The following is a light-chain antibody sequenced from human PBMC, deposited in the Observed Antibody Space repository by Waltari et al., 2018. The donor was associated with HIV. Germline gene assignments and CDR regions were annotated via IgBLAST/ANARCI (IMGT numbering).Light chain of an antibody. J-gene: IGLJ3*02. Sequence: QSALTQPASVSGSPGQSITVSCTGTSSDIVTYDLVSWYYQEPAKSPNSIIHALTARPCVFSSRVSCSKSGNTAFLTIAGLQVEDESLYFCCSFSPNGSSWVFGGGTKVTVL. V-gene: IGLV2-23*02. CDR1: SSDIVTYDL. CDR2: ALT. CDR3: CSFSPNGSSWV.